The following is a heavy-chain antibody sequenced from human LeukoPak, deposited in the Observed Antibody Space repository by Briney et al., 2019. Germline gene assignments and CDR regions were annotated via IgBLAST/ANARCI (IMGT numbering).Heavy chain of an antibody. CDR1: GFTVSSNY. CDR3: ARDAAYRSSTSCFAAWFDP. CDR2: IYSGGST. D-gene: IGHD2-2*01. J-gene: IGHJ5*02. Sequence: GGSLRLSCAASGFTVSSNYMSWVRQAPGKGLEWVSVIYSGGSTYYADSVKGRFIISRDSSKNTLYLQMNSLRAEDTAVYYCARDAAYRSSTSCFAAWFDPWGQGTLVTVSS. V-gene: IGHV3-66*02.